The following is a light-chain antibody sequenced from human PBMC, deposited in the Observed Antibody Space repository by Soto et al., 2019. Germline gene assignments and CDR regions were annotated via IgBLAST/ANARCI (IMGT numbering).Light chain of an antibody. J-gene: IGLJ1*01. Sequence: QSVLTQPRSVSGSPGQSVTISCTGTSNDVGAYHYVSRYQHHPGKAPKLIIYDVTQRPSGIPDRFSGSKSGNTASLTISGLQADDEADYHCCSYADNYFYVFGTGTKVTVL. CDR3: CSYADNYFYV. CDR2: DVT. V-gene: IGLV2-11*01. CDR1: SNDVGAYHY.